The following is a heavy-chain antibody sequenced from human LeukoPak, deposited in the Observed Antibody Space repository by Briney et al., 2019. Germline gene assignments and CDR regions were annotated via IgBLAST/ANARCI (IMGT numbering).Heavy chain of an antibody. CDR3: ARRRGYNSGSWFDP. CDR1: GGSISSYY. V-gene: IGHV4-59*01. J-gene: IGHJ5*02. CDR2: IYYSGST. D-gene: IGHD5-24*01. Sequence: SETLSLTCTVSGGSISSYYWSWIRQPPGKGLGWIGYIYYSGSTNYNPSLKSRVTISVDTSKNQFSLKLSSVTAADTAVYYCARRRGYNSGSWFDPWGQGTLVTVSS.